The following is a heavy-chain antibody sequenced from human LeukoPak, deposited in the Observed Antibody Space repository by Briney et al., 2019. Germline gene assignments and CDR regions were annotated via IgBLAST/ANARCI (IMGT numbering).Heavy chain of an antibody. CDR2: INPNSGGT. D-gene: IGHD6-13*01. CDR1: GYTFTGYY. J-gene: IGHJ4*02. V-gene: IGHV1-2*02. Sequence: GASVKVSCKASGYTFTGYYMHWVRQAPGQGLEWMGWINPNSGGTNYAQKFQGRVTMTRDTSISTAYMELSRLRSDDTAVHYCARAIAAAARAGYWGQGTLVTVSS. CDR3: ARAIAAAARAGY.